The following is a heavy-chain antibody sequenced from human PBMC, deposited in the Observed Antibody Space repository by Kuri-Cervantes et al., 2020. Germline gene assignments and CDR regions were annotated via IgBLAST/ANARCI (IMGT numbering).Heavy chain of an antibody. J-gene: IGHJ4*02. D-gene: IGHD3-16*01. CDR3: ARARGGDY. V-gene: IGHV3-53*01. CDR1: GFTVSSNY. CDR2: IHSGGST. Sequence: GGSLRLSCAASGFTVSSNYMSWVRQAPGKGLEWVSVIHSGGSTYYGHSVKGRFTISRDNSKNTLYLQMNSLRAEDTAVYYCARARGGDYWGQGTLVTVSS.